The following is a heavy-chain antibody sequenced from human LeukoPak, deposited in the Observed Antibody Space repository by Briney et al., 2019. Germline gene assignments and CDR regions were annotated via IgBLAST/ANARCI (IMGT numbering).Heavy chain of an antibody. Sequence: SETLSLTCTVSGYSISSGYYWGWIRQPPGKGLEWIGSMYHSGSTYYNPSLKSRVTISVDTSKNQFSLKLSSVTAADTAVYYCARPIAYSSSWYPFDYWGQGTLVTVSS. CDR2: MYHSGST. V-gene: IGHV4-38-2*02. CDR1: GYSISSGYY. D-gene: IGHD6-13*01. CDR3: ARPIAYSSSWYPFDY. J-gene: IGHJ4*02.